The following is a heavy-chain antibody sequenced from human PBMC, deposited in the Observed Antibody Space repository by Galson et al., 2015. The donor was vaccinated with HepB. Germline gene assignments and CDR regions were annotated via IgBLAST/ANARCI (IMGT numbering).Heavy chain of an antibody. CDR2: IWYDGSNK. J-gene: IGHJ4*02. CDR3: AKDPRYSSSWYFYY. Sequence: SLRLSCAASGFTFSSYSMNWVRQAPGRGLEWVAVIWYDGSNKYYADSVKGRFTISRDNSKNTLYLQMNSLRAEDTAVYYCAKDPRYSSSWYFYYWGQGTLVTVSS. CDR1: GFTFSSYS. V-gene: IGHV3-33*06. D-gene: IGHD6-13*01.